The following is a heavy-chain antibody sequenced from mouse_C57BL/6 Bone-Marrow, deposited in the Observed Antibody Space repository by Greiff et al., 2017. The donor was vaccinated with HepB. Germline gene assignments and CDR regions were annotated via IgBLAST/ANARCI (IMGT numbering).Heavy chain of an antibody. CDR1: GYTFTSYG. V-gene: IGHV1-81*01. CDR3: ARSYYGSSSYYFDY. J-gene: IGHJ2*01. CDR2: IYPRSGNT. Sequence: VQLQQSGAELARPGASVKLSCKASGYTFTSYGISWVKQSTGQGLEWIGEIYPRSGNTYYNEKFKGKATLTADKSSSTAYMELRSLTSEDSAVYFCARSYYGSSSYYFDYWGQGTTLTVSS. D-gene: IGHD1-1*01.